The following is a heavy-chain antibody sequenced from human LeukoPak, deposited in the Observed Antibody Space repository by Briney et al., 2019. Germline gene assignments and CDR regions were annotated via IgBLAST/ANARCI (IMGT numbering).Heavy chain of an antibody. D-gene: IGHD2-2*01. V-gene: IGHV3-74*01. Sequence: QPGGSLRLSCAASGFTFSNYWMHWVRQAPGKGLVWVSRINSDGSSTTSADSVKGRFTISRDNAKNSLYLQMNSLRAEDTAVYYCARPQPRGDAFDIWGQGTMVTVSS. J-gene: IGHJ3*02. CDR2: INSDGSST. CDR3: ARPQPRGDAFDI. CDR1: GFTFSNYW.